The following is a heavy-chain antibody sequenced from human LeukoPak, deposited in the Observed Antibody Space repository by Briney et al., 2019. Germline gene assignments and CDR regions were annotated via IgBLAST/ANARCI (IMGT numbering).Heavy chain of an antibody. CDR3: ASTRLGEFRL. D-gene: IGHD3-10*01. CDR1: GFTCSSNW. J-gene: IGHJ6*02. V-gene: IGHV3-7*01. Sequence: GGSLRLSCGASGFTCSSNWMSWVRQAPGKGLEWVANIKADGSEKYYVDSVKGRFTISRDNAKNSLYLEMNSLRGEDTAVYYCASTRLGEFRLWGRGTTVTVSS. CDR2: IKADGSEK.